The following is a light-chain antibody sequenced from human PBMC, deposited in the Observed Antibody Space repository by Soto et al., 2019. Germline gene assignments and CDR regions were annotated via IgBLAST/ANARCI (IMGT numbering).Light chain of an antibody. V-gene: IGLV1-47*01. CDR2: RNN. J-gene: IGLJ3*02. CDR1: SSNIGSNY. CDR3: ATWDDRLSIWV. Sequence: QSVLTQPPSASGTPGHRVTVSCSGSSSNIGSNYVYWYQQFPGTAPKLLIYRNNQRPSGVPDRFSGSKSGTSASLAIGGLRSEDEADYYCATWDDRLSIWVFGRGTKLTVL.